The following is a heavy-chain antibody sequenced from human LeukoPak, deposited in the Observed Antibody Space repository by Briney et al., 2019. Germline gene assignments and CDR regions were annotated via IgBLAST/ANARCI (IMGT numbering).Heavy chain of an antibody. Sequence: SVKVSCKVSGHTLAELPMSWVRQAPGQGLEWMGRIIPILGIANYAQKFQGRVTITADKSTSTAYMELSSLRSEDTAVYYCARVHSWGQGTLVTVSS. V-gene: IGHV1-69*04. CDR1: GHTLAELP. CDR2: IIPILGIA. J-gene: IGHJ4*02. CDR3: ARVHS.